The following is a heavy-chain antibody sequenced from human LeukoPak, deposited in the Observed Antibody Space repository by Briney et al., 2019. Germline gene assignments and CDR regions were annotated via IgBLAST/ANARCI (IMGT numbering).Heavy chain of an antibody. J-gene: IGHJ4*02. CDR2: MNPNSGNT. V-gene: IGHV1-8*03. CDR1: GYTFTDYF. Sequence: ASVKVSCKASGYTFTDYFMNWMRQAPGQRLEWMGWMNPNSGNTGYAQKFQGRVTITRNTSISTAYMELSSLRSEDTAVYYCARGSSWRPFDYWGQGTLVTVSS. CDR3: ARGSSWRPFDY. D-gene: IGHD6-6*01.